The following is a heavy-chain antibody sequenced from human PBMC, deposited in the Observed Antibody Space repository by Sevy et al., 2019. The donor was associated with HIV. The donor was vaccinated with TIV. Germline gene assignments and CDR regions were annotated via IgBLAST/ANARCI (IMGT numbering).Heavy chain of an antibody. CDR1: GYTFTSYG. CDR2: ISAYNGNT. D-gene: IGHD3-10*01. CDR3: AGVGVTMSNGMDV. V-gene: IGHV1-18*01. Sequence: ASVKVACKASGYTFTSYGINWVRQAPGQGLEWMGWISAYNGNTNYAQKLQGRVTMTTDTSTSTAYMELRSLRSDDTAVYYCAGVGVTMSNGMDVWGQGTTVTVSS. J-gene: IGHJ6*02.